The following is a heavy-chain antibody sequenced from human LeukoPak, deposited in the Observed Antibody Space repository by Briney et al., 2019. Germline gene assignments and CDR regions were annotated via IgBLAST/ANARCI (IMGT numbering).Heavy chain of an antibody. CDR3: ARDAANSIAARYDY. CDR2: VYSGDNT. J-gene: IGHJ4*02. CDR1: GFAVSSNY. Sequence: EPGGSLRLSCAASGFAVSSNYMSWVRQAPGKGLEWVSVVYSGDNTYYAASVRGRFTISRDNSKNTLYLRMNSLRPEDTAVYFCARDAANSIAARYDYWGQRTLVTVSS. V-gene: IGHV3-53*01. D-gene: IGHD6-6*01.